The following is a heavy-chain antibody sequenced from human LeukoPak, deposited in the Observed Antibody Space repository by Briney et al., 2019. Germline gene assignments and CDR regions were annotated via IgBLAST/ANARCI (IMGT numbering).Heavy chain of an antibody. V-gene: IGHV3-66*01. CDR2: LYSGGDI. CDR1: GFTVSNNY. J-gene: IGHJ4*02. Sequence: GGSLRLSCAASGFTVSNNYMNWVRQEPGKGLEWVSILYSGGDIYYADSVKGRFTISRDNSKNTLYLQMNSLRAEDTAVYYCARDQVVRGVIVSHDYWGQGTLVTVSS. D-gene: IGHD3-10*01. CDR3: ARDQVVRGVIVSHDY.